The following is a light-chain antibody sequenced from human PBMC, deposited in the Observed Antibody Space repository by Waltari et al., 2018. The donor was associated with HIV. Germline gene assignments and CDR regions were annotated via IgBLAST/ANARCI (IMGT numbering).Light chain of an antibody. CDR2: GAS. V-gene: IGKV3-20*01. Sequence: EIVLTQSPATLYLSPGERATLSCKASQTLTSTSLAWYQQRPGQAPRLLIYGASSRVTGIPDMFSGSGSGTDFSLNITRLQPEDFAMYYCQQYGRSPTAFGGGTKVQMK. CDR1: QTLTSTS. J-gene: IGKJ4*01. CDR3: QQYGRSPTA.